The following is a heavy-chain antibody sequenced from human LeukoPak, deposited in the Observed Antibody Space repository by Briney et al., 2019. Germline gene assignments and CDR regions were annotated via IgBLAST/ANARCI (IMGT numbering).Heavy chain of an antibody. V-gene: IGHV4-61*01. J-gene: IGHJ6*02. CDR2: IYYGGST. CDR1: GGSVSSGSYY. CDR3: ARDRVGAVYYYGMDV. Sequence: SETLSLTCTVSGGSVSSGSYYWSWIRQPPGKGLEWIGYIYYGGSTNYNPSLKSRVTISVDTSKNQFSLKLSSVTAADTAVYYCARDRVGAVYYYGMDVWGQGTTVTVSS. D-gene: IGHD1-26*01.